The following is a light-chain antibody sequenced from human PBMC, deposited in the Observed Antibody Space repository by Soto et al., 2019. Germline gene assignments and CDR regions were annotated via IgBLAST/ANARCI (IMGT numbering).Light chain of an antibody. J-gene: IGKJ1*01. Sequence: EIVLTQSPGTLSLSPGERATLSCRASQSVSSSYLAWYQQKPGQAPRLLIYGASSRATGIPDRFSGSGSGTDFTLTISRLEPEDFAGYCCQQYGSSPPRPFGQGTKVDVK. CDR3: QQYGSSPPRP. CDR2: GAS. CDR1: QSVSSSY. V-gene: IGKV3-20*01.